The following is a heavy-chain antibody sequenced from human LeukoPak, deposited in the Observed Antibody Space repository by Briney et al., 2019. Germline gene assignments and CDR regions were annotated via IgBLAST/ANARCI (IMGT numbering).Heavy chain of an antibody. CDR1: GFTFSSYS. D-gene: IGHD4-17*01. J-gene: IGHJ4*02. Sequence: GGSLRLSCAASGFTFSSYSMNWVRQAPGKGLEWVSYISSSGSTIYYADSVKGRFTISRDNAKNSLYLQMNSLRAEDTAVYYCARDQMTTVTTFDYWGQGTLVTVSS. CDR3: ARDQMTTVTTFDY. CDR2: ISSSGSTI. V-gene: IGHV3-48*04.